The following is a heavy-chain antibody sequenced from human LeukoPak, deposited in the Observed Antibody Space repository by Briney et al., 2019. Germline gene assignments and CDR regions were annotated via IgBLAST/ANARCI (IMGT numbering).Heavy chain of an antibody. CDR3: ARDQYYYDSSGYGGLYYFDY. CDR1: GGSISSYY. Sequence: SETLSLTCTVSGGSISSYYWSWIRQPAGKGLEWIGRIYTSGSTNYNPSLKSRVTMSVDTSKNQFSLKLSSVTAADTAVYYCARDQYYYDSSGYGGLYYFDYWGQGTLVTVSS. J-gene: IGHJ4*02. V-gene: IGHV4-4*07. CDR2: IYTSGST. D-gene: IGHD3-22*01.